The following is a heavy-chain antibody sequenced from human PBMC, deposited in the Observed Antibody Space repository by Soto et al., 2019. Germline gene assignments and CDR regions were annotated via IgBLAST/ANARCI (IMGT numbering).Heavy chain of an antibody. CDR2: IYHSGST. V-gene: IGHV4-30-2*01. CDR3: ARVPDR. Sequence: SETLSLTCAFSGCSISSGGYSWSWIRQPPGKGLEWNGYIYHSGSTYYNPSLKSRVTISVDRSKNQFSLKLSSVTAADTAVYYCARVPDRWGQGTLVTVSS. CDR1: GCSISSGGYS. J-gene: IGHJ5*02. D-gene: IGHD2-2*01.